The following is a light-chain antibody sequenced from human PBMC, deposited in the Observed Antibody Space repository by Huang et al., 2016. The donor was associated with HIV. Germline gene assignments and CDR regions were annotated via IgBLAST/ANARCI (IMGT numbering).Light chain of an antibody. V-gene: IGKV1-9*01. CDR3: QQLNSYPIT. J-gene: IGKJ5*01. CDR2: DAS. CDR1: QDISYY. Sequence: IQLTQSPSSLSASIGDRVTITCRASQDISYYLAWYQQKPGKAPKLMNYDASTLQSDDPSRFSGGGSGTDFNLTISSLQRADFATYYCQQLNSYPITFGQGTRLEIK.